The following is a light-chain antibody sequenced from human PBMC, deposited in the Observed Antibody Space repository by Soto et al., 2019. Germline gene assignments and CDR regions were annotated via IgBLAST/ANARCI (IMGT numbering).Light chain of an antibody. CDR1: SSNIGKNT. Sequence: QPVLTQPPSASGTPGQRVTISCSGSSSNIGKNTVNWYQQLPGTAPKLLIYSDNQRPSGVPDRFSGSKSGTSASLAISGLRSEDEAVYHCAAWDDSLDGQGVFGGGTQLTVL. V-gene: IGLV1-44*01. CDR3: AAWDDSLDGQGV. CDR2: SDN. J-gene: IGLJ3*02.